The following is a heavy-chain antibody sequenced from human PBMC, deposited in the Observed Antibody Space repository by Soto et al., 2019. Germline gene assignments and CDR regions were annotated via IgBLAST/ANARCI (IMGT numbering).Heavy chain of an antibody. CDR3: AKAGVSAAVARRGYYYYYMDV. J-gene: IGHJ6*03. CDR2: ISYDGSNK. V-gene: IGHV3-30*18. CDR1: GFTFSSYG. Sequence: VGSLRLSCAASGFTFSSYGMHWVRQAPGKGLEWVAVISYDGSNKYYADSVKGRFTISRDNSKNTLYLQMNSLRAEDTAVYYCAKAGVSAAVARRGYYYYYMDVWGKGTTVTVSS. D-gene: IGHD6-19*01.